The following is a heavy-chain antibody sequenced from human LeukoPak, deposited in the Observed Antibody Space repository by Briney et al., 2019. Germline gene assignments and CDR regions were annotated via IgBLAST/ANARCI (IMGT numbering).Heavy chain of an antibody. V-gene: IGHV1-46*01. Sequence: ASVKVSCKASGYTFTSYYMHWVRQAPGQGLEWVGIINPSGGSTSYAQKFQGRVTMTRDTSTSTVYMELSSLRSEDTAVYYCARDFGYCSSTSCYENAFDIWGQGTMVTVSS. CDR1: GYTFTSYY. J-gene: IGHJ3*02. CDR2: INPSGGST. CDR3: ARDFGYCSSTSCYENAFDI. D-gene: IGHD2-2*03.